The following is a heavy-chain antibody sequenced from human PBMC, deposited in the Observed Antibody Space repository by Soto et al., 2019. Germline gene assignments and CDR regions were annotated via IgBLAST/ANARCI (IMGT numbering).Heavy chain of an antibody. V-gene: IGHV3-9*01. CDR1: GFTFDDYA. Sequence: EVQLVESGGGLVQPGRSLRLSCAASGFTFDDYAMHWVRQAPGKGLEWVSGISWNSGSIGYADSVKGRFTISRDNAKNPLYLHMNSLSADDTALYYCAKIMRDGDYVFLYFELWGRGTLVTVSS. J-gene: IGHJ2*01. CDR2: ISWNSGSI. CDR3: AKIMRDGDYVFLYFEL. D-gene: IGHD4-17*01.